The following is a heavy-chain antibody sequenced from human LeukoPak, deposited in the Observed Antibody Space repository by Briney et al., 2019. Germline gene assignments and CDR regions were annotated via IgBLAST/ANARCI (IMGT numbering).Heavy chain of an antibody. Sequence: PGGSLRLSCAASGFTVSSNYMTWVRQAPGKGLEWVSIIYSGAGTYYADSVKGRFTISRDNSKNTLYLQMNSLRAEDTAVYYCARASDFIAALRGAFDIWGQGTMVTVSS. CDR1: GFTVSSNY. D-gene: IGHD6-6*01. V-gene: IGHV3-53*01. CDR2: IYSGAGT. CDR3: ARASDFIAALRGAFDI. J-gene: IGHJ3*02.